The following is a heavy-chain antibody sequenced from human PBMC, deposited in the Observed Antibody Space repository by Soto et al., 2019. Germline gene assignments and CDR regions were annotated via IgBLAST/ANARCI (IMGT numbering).Heavy chain of an antibody. Sequence: KRLEGVAVILYDGSNKYYADSVKGRFTIYRDNSKNTLYLKMNSLRAEDTAVYYSARDLAWYLYYFDNWAQPTLLTV. CDR3: ARDLAWYLYYFDN. J-gene: IGHJ4*02. CDR2: ILYDGSNK. D-gene: IGHD6-13*01. V-gene: IGHV3-33*01.